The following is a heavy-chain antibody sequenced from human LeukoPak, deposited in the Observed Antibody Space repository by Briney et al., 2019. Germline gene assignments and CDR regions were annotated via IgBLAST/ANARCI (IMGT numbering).Heavy chain of an antibody. J-gene: IGHJ4*02. CDR1: GFTFSSYG. Sequence: PGRSLTLSCAASGFTFSSYGLHWVRQAPGKGLEWVAVISYDGSNKYYADSVKGRFTISRDNSKNTLYLQMNSLRAEDTAVYYCAKDGGYYDSSGYYGYWGQGTLVTVSS. D-gene: IGHD3-22*01. V-gene: IGHV3-30*18. CDR2: ISYDGSNK. CDR3: AKDGGYYDSSGYYGY.